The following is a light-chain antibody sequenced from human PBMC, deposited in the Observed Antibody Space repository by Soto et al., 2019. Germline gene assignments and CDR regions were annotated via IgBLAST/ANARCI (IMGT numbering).Light chain of an antibody. CDR2: GAS. CDR1: LSVSSSY. V-gene: IGKV3-20*01. J-gene: IGKJ1*01. CDR3: QQYGSSPET. Sequence: ETVLTQSPGTLSLSPGERATLSCRASLSVSSSYLAWYQQKPGQAPRLLIYGASSRATGIPDRFSGSGSGTDFTLTISRLEPEDFAVYYCQQYGSSPETFGQGTKVDIK.